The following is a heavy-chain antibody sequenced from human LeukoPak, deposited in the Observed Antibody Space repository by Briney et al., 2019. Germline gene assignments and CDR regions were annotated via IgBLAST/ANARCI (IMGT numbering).Heavy chain of an antibody. CDR2: IYYSGST. D-gene: IGHD6-13*01. J-gene: IGHJ4*02. CDR3: AYSGIAAAGSFDY. V-gene: IGHV4-30-4*08. Sequence: SETVSLTCTVSGGSISSGDYYWSWIRQPPGKGLEWIGYIYYSGSTYYNPSLKSRVTISVDTSKNQFSLKLSSVTAADTAVYYCAYSGIAAAGSFDYWGQGTLVTVSS. CDR1: GGSISSGDYY.